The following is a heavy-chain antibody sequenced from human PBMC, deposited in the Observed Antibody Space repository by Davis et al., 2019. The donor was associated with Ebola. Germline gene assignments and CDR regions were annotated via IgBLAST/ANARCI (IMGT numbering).Heavy chain of an antibody. V-gene: IGHV3-53*05. CDR1: GFAFTRHS. D-gene: IGHD6-19*01. CDR3: ATTQWLREFDN. CDR2: IYDHST. Sequence: GGSLRLSCAASGFAFTRHSMNWVRQAPGKGLEWVSVIYDHSTAYADSVRGRFIISRDKSNNTLYLEMNSLRVDDTAVYYCATTQWLREFDNWGQGTLVTVSS. J-gene: IGHJ4*02.